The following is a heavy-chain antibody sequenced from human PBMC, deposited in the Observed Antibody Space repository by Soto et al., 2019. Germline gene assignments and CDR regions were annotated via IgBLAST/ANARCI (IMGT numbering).Heavy chain of an antibody. CDR2: IYYSGST. D-gene: IGHD4-17*01. V-gene: IGHV4-59*01. J-gene: IGHJ4*02. Sequence: SETLSLTCTVSGGSISSYYWIWIRQPPGKGLEWIGYIYYSGSTNYNPSLKSRVTISVDTSKNQFSLKLSSVTAADTAVYYCARKTTVTYFDYWGQGTLVTVSS. CDR1: GGSISSYY. CDR3: ARKTTVTYFDY.